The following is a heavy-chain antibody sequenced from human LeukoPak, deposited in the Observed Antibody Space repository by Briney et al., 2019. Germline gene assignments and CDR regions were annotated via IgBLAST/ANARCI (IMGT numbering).Heavy chain of an antibody. V-gene: IGHV1-46*01. J-gene: IGHJ4*02. CDR2: ISPSGGST. D-gene: IGHD6-19*01. CDR3: ARRKDFAVAGLNY. CDR1: GYTFTSNY. Sequence: ASVKVSCKAFGYTFTSNYMHWVRQAPGQGPEWMGVISPSGGSTTYAQKFQGRVTMTRDMSTTTVYMELSSLRSEDTAVYYCARRKDFAVAGLNYWGQGTLLTVSS.